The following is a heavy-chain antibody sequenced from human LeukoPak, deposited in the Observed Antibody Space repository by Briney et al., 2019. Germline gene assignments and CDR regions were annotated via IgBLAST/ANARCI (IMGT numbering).Heavy chain of an antibody. CDR3: ARDYADYVGYFFFDY. CDR2: ISGGGETT. CDR1: GFTFNNYA. J-gene: IGHJ4*02. V-gene: IGHV3-23*01. Sequence: PGGSLRLSCAASGFTFNNYAMNWVRQAPGKGLGWGSSISGGGETTYYADSAKGRFTISRDNSQNTLYLQMNSLRAEDTAVYYCARDYADYVGYFFFDYWGQGTLVTVSS. D-gene: IGHD4-17*01.